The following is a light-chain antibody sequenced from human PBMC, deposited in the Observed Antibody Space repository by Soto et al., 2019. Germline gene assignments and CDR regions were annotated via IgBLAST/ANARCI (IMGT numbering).Light chain of an antibody. CDR1: SSDVGGYNY. CDR3: SSYTIISSPLYV. Sequence: QSALTQPASVSGSPGQSITISCTGTSSDVGGYNYVSWYQQYPGKAPKLMIYDVSYRPSGISNRFSGSKSGNTASLTISGLQAEDEADYYCSSYTIISSPLYVFGTGTKVTVL. J-gene: IGLJ1*01. CDR2: DVS. V-gene: IGLV2-14*01.